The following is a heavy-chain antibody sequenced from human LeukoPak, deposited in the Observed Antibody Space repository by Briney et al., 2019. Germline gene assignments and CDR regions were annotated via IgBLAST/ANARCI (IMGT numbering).Heavy chain of an antibody. CDR1: GGSISSYY. D-gene: IGHD3-10*01. CDR3: ARASITMVRGVITAPFDY. Sequence: SETLSLTCTVSGGSISSYYWSWIRQPPGKGLEWIGYIYYSGSTNYNPSLKSRVTISVDTPKNQFSLKLSSVTAADTAVYYCARASITMVRGVITAPFDYWGQGTLVTVSS. CDR2: IYYSGST. V-gene: IGHV4-59*01. J-gene: IGHJ4*02.